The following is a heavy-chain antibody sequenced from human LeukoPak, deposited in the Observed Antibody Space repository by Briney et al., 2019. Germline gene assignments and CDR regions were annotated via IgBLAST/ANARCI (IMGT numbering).Heavy chain of an antibody. D-gene: IGHD3-16*02. CDR3: AIRYYDYVWGSYRYFDY. CDR2: INPSGGST. J-gene: IGHJ4*02. V-gene: IGHV1-46*01. CDR1: GYTFTSYY. Sequence: ASVKVSCKASGYTFTSYYMHWVRQAPGQGLEWMGIINPSGGSTSYAQKFQGRVTMTRDTSTSTVYMELRSLRSDDTAVYYCAIRYYDYVWGSYRYFDYWGQGTLVTVSS.